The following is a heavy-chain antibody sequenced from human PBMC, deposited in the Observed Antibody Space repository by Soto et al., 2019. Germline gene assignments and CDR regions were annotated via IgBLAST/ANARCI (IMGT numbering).Heavy chain of an antibody. V-gene: IGHV4-30-2*02. CDR1: GGSISSGHYP. CDR3: ARGTRALITSFFAY. CDR2: IYPGGNT. D-gene: IGHD1-20*01. Sequence: SETLSLTCAVSGGSISSGHYPWTWIRQPPGKGLEWIGYIYPGGNTYYSPSLKSRVTISLHTSKSQFSLSLRSATAADTATYYCARGTRALITSFFAYWGQGIPVTVSS. J-gene: IGHJ4*02.